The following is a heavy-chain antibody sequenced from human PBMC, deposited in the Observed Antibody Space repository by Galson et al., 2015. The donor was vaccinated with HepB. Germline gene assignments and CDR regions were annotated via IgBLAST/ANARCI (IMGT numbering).Heavy chain of an antibody. CDR2: IYGGGST. V-gene: IGHV3-53*01. CDR1: QFIVSRNY. Sequence: SLRLSCAASQFIVSRNYMSWVRQAPGKGLEWVSVIYGGGSTYYADSVKGPFTTSRDNSKNTLYLQMNNLRAEDTAVYYCAGGYSISWFSGLGYWGQGTLVTVSS. J-gene: IGHJ4*02. CDR3: AGGYSISWFSGLGY. D-gene: IGHD1-26*01.